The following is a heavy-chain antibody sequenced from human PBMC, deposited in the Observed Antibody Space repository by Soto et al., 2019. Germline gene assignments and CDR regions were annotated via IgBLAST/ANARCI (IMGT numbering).Heavy chain of an antibody. CDR1: GDSVSSNSAT. CDR3: ARSIAVAGTSWFDP. V-gene: IGHV6-1*01. J-gene: IGHJ5*02. Sequence: HSQTLSLTCAISGDSVSSNSATWNWIRQSPSRGLEWLGRTYYRSKWYNDYAVSVKSRITINPDTSKNQFSLQLNSVTPEDTAVYYCARSIAVAGTSWFDPWGQGTLVTVSS. CDR2: TYYRSKWYN. D-gene: IGHD6-19*01.